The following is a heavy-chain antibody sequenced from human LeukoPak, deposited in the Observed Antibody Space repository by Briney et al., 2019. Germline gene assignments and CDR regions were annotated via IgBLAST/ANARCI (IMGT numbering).Heavy chain of an antibody. V-gene: IGHV4-4*07. J-gene: IGHJ4*02. Sequence: SETLSLTCTVSGGSISSYYWSWIRQPAGKGLEWIGRIYTSESPTYNPSLKSRVTMSLDTSKNQFSLKLSSVTAADTAVYYCARTRSRLGYFDYWGQGTLVTVSS. D-gene: IGHD6-6*01. CDR1: GGSISSYY. CDR3: ARTRSRLGYFDY. CDR2: IYTSESP.